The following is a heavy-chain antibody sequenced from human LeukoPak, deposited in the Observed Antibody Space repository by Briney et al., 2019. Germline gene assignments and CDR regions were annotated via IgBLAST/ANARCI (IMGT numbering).Heavy chain of an antibody. J-gene: IGHJ4*02. CDR2: IRGDGRAT. V-gene: IGHV3-74*03. CDR1: GFIFTDHW. Sequence: GGSMRLFCAASGFIFTDHWMHWVRQAPGKELVWVARIRGDGRATTYADSVKGRFTISRDNAMNTVFLQMKSLRADDTGTYYCARFYFPEEHDRAWYEAHWGQGVLVTIS. CDR3: ARFYFPEEHDRAWYEAH. D-gene: IGHD6-19*01.